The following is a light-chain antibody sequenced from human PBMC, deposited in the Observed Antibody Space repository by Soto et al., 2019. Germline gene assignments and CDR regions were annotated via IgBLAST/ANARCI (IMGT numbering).Light chain of an antibody. CDR3: QPYGAPPLT. Sequence: EIVLTQSPDTLSLSPGERVTLSCRASQNIYINSLAWYQQRPGQAPRLLIYGGATRATAVPDRFSGSGSGTDFALTISRLEPEDFAVYYCQPYGAPPLTFGPGTKVD. CDR2: GGA. J-gene: IGKJ3*01. V-gene: IGKV3-20*01. CDR1: QNIYINS.